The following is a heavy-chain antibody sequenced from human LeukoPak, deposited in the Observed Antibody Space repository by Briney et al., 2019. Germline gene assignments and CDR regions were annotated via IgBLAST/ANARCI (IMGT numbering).Heavy chain of an antibody. V-gene: IGHV3-23*01. CDR2: ISGSGGST. Sequence: PGGSLRLSCAASGFTFSSYAMSWVRQAPGKGLEWVSAISGSGGSTYYADSVKGRFTISRDNSKNTLYLQMNSLRAEDTAVYYCAKDLSSSWNDGPSSFDYWGQGTLVTVSS. J-gene: IGHJ4*02. CDR1: GFTFSSYA. D-gene: IGHD6-13*01. CDR3: AKDLSSSWNDGPSSFDY.